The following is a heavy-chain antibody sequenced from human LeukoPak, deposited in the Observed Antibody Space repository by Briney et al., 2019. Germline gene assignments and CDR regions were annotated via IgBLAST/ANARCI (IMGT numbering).Heavy chain of an antibody. D-gene: IGHD3-10*01. Sequence: PGESLRLSCAASGFTFSSYAMSWVRQAPGKGLEWVSAISGSGGSTYYAGSVKGRFTISRDNSKNTLYLQMNSLRAEDTAVYYCAKVMTRTMVRGLPPSDYWGQGTLVTVSS. J-gene: IGHJ4*02. CDR1: GFTFSSYA. V-gene: IGHV3-23*01. CDR3: AKVMTRTMVRGLPPSDY. CDR2: ISGSGGST.